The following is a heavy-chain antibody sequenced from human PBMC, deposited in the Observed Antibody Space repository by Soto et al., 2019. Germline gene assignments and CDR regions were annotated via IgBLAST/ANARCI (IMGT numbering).Heavy chain of an antibody. V-gene: IGHV1-69*12. CDR2: IIPIFDSA. CDR1: GGSISSFA. Sequence: QVQLVQSGAEVKKPGSSVKVSCKASGGSISSFAISWVRQAPGQGLDWMGGIIPIFDSANYAQKFQGRVTITADASTSTVYMELSSLRSEDTAVYYCARDDGSGWFFEAAWGQGTLVTLSS. D-gene: IGHD6-19*01. J-gene: IGHJ5*02. CDR3: ARDDGSGWFFEAA.